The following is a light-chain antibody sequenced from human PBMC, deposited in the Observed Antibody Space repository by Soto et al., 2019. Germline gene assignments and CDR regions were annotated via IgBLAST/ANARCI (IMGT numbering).Light chain of an antibody. CDR2: DVS. CDR3: SSYTSSSLYV. J-gene: IGLJ1*01. Sequence: QSALTQPASVSGSPGQSITISCTGTSTDVGGYNYVSWYQQHPGKAPKLMIYDVSNRPSGVSNRFSGSKSGNTASLTISLLQAEDEADYYRSSYTSSSLYVFGTGTKLTVL. CDR1: STDVGGYNY. V-gene: IGLV2-14*01.